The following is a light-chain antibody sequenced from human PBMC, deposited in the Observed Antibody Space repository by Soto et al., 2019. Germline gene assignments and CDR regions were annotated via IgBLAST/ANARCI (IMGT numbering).Light chain of an antibody. CDR1: QVIRND. Sequence: AIRMTQSPSSLSASVGDRVTITCRASQVIRNDLGWYQQKPGKAPKLLIYAASNLQSGVPSRFSGSGSGTDFTLTISSLQPEDFATYYCLQDYDDSWTFGQGTKVEIK. J-gene: IGKJ1*01. CDR3: LQDYDDSWT. CDR2: AAS. V-gene: IGKV1-6*01.